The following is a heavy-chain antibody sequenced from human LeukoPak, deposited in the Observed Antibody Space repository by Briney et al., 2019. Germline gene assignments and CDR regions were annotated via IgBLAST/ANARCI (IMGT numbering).Heavy chain of an antibody. J-gene: IGHJ4*02. Sequence: ASVKVSCKASGGTFSSYAISWVRQAPGQGLEWMGRIIPILGIANYAQKFQGRVTITADKSTSTAYMELSSLRSEDTAVYYCARGGGYGDYTFDYWGQGTLVTVSS. CDR3: ARGGGYGDYTFDY. CDR2: IIPILGIA. D-gene: IGHD4-17*01. CDR1: GGTFSSYA. V-gene: IGHV1-69*04.